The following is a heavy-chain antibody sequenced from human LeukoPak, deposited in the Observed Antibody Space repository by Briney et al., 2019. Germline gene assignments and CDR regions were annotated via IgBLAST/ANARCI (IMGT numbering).Heavy chain of an antibody. CDR2: IYSSVT. D-gene: IGHD5-12*01. CDR1: GGSISSYY. V-gene: IGHV4-4*07. Sequence: SETLSLTCTVSGGSISSYYWNWIRQPAGKGLEWIGRIYSSVTTYNPSLKSRVTISVDTSKNQFSLKLSSVTAADTAVYYCASLGGYDSWGQGTLVTVSS. CDR3: ASLGGYDS. J-gene: IGHJ5*01.